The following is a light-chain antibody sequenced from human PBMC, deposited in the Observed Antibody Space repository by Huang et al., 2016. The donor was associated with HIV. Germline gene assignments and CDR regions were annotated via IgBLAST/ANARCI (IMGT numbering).Light chain of an antibody. CDR1: QSVSSY. J-gene: IGKJ1*01. CDR3: QQYGSSSWT. V-gene: IGKV3-20*01. CDR2: GAS. Sequence: EIVLTQSPGTVSLSPGERATLSCRASQSVSSYLAWYQQKSGQAPRLVIFGASNRDTGIPDRFSDSGSGTDFTLTISRLDPDDFAVYYCQQYGSSSWTFGQGTRVEIK.